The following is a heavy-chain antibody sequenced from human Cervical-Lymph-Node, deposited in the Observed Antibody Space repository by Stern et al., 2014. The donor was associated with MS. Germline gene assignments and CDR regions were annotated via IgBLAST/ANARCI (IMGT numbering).Heavy chain of an antibody. V-gene: IGHV4-59*01. Sequence: QLQLVQSGRGLLKPSETLSLTCTVSGGSINNNFWSWIRQPPGKGLEWIGYVFSTGSTAYNPSHLGRVTISVDTSKNQFSLTLTAVTAGDTAVYYCARGGYNKVPTYILDVWGQGTTVTVSS. J-gene: IGHJ6*02. CDR2: VFSTGST. CDR1: GGSINNNF. D-gene: IGHD5-24*01. CDR3: ARGGYNKVPTYILDV.